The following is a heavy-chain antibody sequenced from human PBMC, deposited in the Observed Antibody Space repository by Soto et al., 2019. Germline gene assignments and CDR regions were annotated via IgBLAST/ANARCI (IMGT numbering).Heavy chain of an antibody. CDR2: INAGDGGT. J-gene: IGHJ4*02. CDR1: GYTFANYG. Sequence: ASVKVSCKASGYTFANYGIHLVRQAPGQRLEWMGWINAGDGGTKYSENFQDRVTITRDTSASTVYLGLSSLSSEDTASYYCARTGHSGSYDFWGQGTLVTVSS. V-gene: IGHV1-3*01. CDR3: ARTGHSGSYDF. D-gene: IGHD3-22*01.